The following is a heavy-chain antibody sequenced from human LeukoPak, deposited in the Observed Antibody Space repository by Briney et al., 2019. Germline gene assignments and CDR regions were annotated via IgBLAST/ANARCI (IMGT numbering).Heavy chain of an antibody. Sequence: NPGGSLRLSCAASGFTFSSYSMNWVRQAPGKGLEWVSSISSSSSYIYYADSVKGRFTISRDNAKNSLYLQMNNLRAEDTAVYYCARRVGYCSSTSCYAGDYWGQGTLVTVSS. CDR3: ARRVGYCSSTSCYAGDY. V-gene: IGHV3-21*01. CDR2: ISSSSSYI. J-gene: IGHJ4*02. CDR1: GFTFSSYS. D-gene: IGHD2-2*03.